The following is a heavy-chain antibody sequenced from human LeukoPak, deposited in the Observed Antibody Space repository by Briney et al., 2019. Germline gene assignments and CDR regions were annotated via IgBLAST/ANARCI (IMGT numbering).Heavy chain of an antibody. CDR2: IDPSDSYT. Sequence: GESLKISCKGSGYSFTSYWISWVRQTPGKGLEWMGRIDPSDSYTNYSPSFQGHVTISADKSISTAYLQWSSLEASDTAMYYCAMARSRVAGLRYFHHWGQGTLVTVSS. J-gene: IGHJ1*01. CDR1: GYSFTSYW. V-gene: IGHV5-10-1*01. CDR3: AMARSRVAGLRYFHH. D-gene: IGHD6-19*01.